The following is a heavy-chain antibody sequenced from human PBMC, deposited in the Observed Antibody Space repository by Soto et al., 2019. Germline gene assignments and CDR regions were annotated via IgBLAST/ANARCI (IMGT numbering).Heavy chain of an antibody. CDR2: VNPNTGDT. D-gene: IGHD5-12*01. Sequence: ASVKVSCKASGYTLTSHDINWVRQATGQGLEWMGWVNPNTGDTGYAQKFQGRLSMTRNTSISTAYMERSSLRSEDTAVYYCARGGYDASDLWGQGTLVT. CDR1: GYTLTSHD. J-gene: IGHJ3*01. CDR3: ARGGYDASDL. V-gene: IGHV1-8*01.